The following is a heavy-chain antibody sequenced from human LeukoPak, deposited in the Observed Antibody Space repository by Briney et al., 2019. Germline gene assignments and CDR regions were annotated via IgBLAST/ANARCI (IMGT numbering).Heavy chain of an antibody. V-gene: IGHV3-30*04. D-gene: IGHD3-10*01. J-gene: IGHJ4*02. CDR3: ARGLSITMVRGVDY. CDR2: ISYDGSNK. Sequence: PGRSLRLSCAASGFTFSSYAMHWVRQAPGKGLEWVAVISYDGSNKYYADSVKGRFTISRDNSKNTLYLQMNSLRAEDTAVYYCARGLSITMVRGVDYWGQGTLVTVSS. CDR1: GFTFSSYA.